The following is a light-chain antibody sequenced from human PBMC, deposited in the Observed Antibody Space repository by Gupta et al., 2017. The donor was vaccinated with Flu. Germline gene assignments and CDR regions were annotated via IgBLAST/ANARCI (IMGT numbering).Light chain of an antibody. CDR2: RTN. CDR3: AAGDDSLGAVV. V-gene: IGLV1-47*01. CDR1: HSNIGSNY. J-gene: IGLJ2*01. Sequence: QSVLTQPPSASVTPGQRVTISCSGSHSNIGSNYVYWYQKLPGAAPKLLIYRTNQRPSGGPDRFSGSRAGTSAYLAFTGLRSEDEADYYCAAGDDSLGAVVFGGGTKVTVL.